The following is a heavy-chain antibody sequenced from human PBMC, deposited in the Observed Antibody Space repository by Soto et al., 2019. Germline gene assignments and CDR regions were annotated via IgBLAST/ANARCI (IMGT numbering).Heavy chain of an antibody. Sequence: GGSLRLSCAASGFTFSSYAMSWVRQAPGKGLEWVSAISGSGGSTYYADSVKGRLTISRDNSKNTLYLQMNSLRAEDTAVYYCAKDGHSSSWQKHYYYYGMDVWGQGTTVTVSS. V-gene: IGHV3-23*01. D-gene: IGHD6-13*01. J-gene: IGHJ6*02. CDR3: AKDGHSSSWQKHYYYYGMDV. CDR2: ISGSGGST. CDR1: GFTFSSYA.